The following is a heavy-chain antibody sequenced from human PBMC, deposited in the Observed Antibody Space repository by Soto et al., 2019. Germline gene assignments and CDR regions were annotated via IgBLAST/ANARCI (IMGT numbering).Heavy chain of an antibody. D-gene: IGHD6-6*01. CDR1: GGSFSGYY. CDR2: INHSGST. Sequence: SETLSLTCAVYGGSFSGYYWSWIRQPPGKGLEWIGEINHSGSTNYNPSLKSRVTISVDTSKNQFSLKLSSVTAADTAVYYCATIAARPDSREGSFDYWGQGTLVTVSS. V-gene: IGHV4-34*01. CDR3: ATIAARPDSREGSFDY. J-gene: IGHJ4*02.